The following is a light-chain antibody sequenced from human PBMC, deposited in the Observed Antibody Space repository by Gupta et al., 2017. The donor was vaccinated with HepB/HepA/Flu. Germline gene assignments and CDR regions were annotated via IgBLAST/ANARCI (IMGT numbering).Light chain of an antibody. V-gene: IGKV1-39*01. Sequence: DIQMTQSPSSLSASVGDRVTITCRASQSISSYLNWYQQKPGKAPKLLIYAASSLQSGVPSRFSGSGSGTDFTLTISRLQPEDFATYYCQQSDSTLGTFGQVTRMEIK. CDR3: QQSDSTLGT. CDR2: AAS. J-gene: IGKJ5*01. CDR1: QSISSY.